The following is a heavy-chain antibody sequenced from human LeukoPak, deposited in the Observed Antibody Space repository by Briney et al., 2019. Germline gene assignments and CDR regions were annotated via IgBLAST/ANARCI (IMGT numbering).Heavy chain of an antibody. D-gene: IGHD2-2*02. CDR3: ARDRKQTDCSSTSCYTYYYYYMDV. CDR2: IIPIFGTA. V-gene: IGHV1-69*13. J-gene: IGHJ6*03. CDR1: GGTFSSYA. Sequence: ASVKVSCKASGGTFSSYAISWVRQAPGQGLEWMGGIIPIFGTANYAQKFQGRVTITADESTSTAYMELSSLRSEDTAVYYCARDRKQTDCSSTSCYTYYYYYMDVWGKGTTVTVSS.